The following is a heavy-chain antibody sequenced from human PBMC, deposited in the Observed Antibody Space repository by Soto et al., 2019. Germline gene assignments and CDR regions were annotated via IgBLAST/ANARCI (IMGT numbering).Heavy chain of an antibody. V-gene: IGHV1-69*01. J-gene: IGHJ4*02. Sequence: QVQLVQSGAEVKKPGSSVKVSCKASGGTFGSLAITWVRQAPGQGLEWMGGFIPLFGTANYAQKFQGRVTFTADGSTGTAYMELSSLRSEDTALYYCAGEGRGAYRTLYWGQGTLVTVSS. D-gene: IGHD3-10*01. CDR2: FIPLFGTA. CDR3: AGEGRGAYRTLY. CDR1: GGTFGSLA.